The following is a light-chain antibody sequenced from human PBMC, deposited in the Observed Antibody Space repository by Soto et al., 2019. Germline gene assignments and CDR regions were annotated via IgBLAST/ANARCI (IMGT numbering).Light chain of an antibody. CDR3: FSYAGGSTLL. Sequence: QSALTQPASVSGSPGQSITISCTGTSSDVGGYNYVSWYQQHPGKAPKLIIYEVSNRPSGVSSRFSGSKSGNTASLTISGLQAEDECDYYCFSYAGGSTLLFGGGTKLTVL. CDR1: SSDVGGYNY. CDR2: EVS. J-gene: IGLJ2*01. V-gene: IGLV2-14*01.